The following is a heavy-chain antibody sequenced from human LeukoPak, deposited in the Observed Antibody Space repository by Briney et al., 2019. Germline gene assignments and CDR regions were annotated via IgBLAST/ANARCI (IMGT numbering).Heavy chain of an antibody. CDR3: ARGSCSGGSCYDSYTMN. J-gene: IGHJ4*02. Sequence: RQAPGQGLEWMGVIDPSGGSTSYAQKFQGRVTMTRDTSTSTVYMELSSLRSEDTAVYYCARGSCSGGSCYDSYTMNWGQGTLVTVSS. V-gene: IGHV1-46*01. CDR2: IDPSGGST. D-gene: IGHD2-15*01.